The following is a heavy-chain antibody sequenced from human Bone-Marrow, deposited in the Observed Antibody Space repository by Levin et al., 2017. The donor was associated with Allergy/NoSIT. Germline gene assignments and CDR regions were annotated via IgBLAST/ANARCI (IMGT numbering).Heavy chain of an antibody. CDR1: GYTFTGYY. J-gene: IGHJ5*02. V-gene: IGHV1-2*06. Sequence: GASVKVSCKASGYTFTGYYMHWVRQAPGQGLEWMGRINPNSGGTNYAQKFQGRVTMTRDTSISTAYMELSRLRSDDTAVYYCARYLRFSGGVVWFDPWGQGTLVTVSS. D-gene: IGHD3-3*01. CDR2: INPNSGGT. CDR3: ARYLRFSGGVVWFDP.